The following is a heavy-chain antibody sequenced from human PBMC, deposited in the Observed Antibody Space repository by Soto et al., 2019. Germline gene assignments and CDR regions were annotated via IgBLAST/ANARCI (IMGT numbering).Heavy chain of an antibody. J-gene: IGHJ4*02. CDR3: ARDDVYPDNGFEY. Sequence: QVQLVESGGGVVQPGSSLTLLCAASGFSFSEHGMHWVRQAPGKGLEWLAVIVRAGIEQYYADSVKGRFTISRDNSTNALYLRMNSLRVDDTAVYYCARDDVYPDNGFEYWGQGTLLTVSS. D-gene: IGHD1-1*01. CDR2: IVRAGIEQ. V-gene: IGHV3-33*01. CDR1: GFSFSEHG.